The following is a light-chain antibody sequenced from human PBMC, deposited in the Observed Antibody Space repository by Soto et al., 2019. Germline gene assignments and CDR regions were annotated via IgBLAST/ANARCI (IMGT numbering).Light chain of an antibody. CDR2: DVS. CDR3: SSYTSSARSASYV. CDR1: SSDVGGYNY. J-gene: IGLJ1*01. V-gene: IGLV2-14*01. Sequence: QSALTQPASVSGSPGQSITISCTGTSSDVGGYNYVSWYQQHPGKVPKLMIYDVSYRPSGVSNRFSGSKSGNTASLTISGLQAEDEADYYCSSYTSSARSASYVFGTGTQLTVL.